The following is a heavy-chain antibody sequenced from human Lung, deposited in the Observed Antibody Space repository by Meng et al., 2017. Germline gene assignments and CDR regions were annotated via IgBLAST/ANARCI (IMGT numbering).Heavy chain of an antibody. J-gene: IGHJ4*02. D-gene: IGHD2-15*01. CDR3: ATTREYCSGGSCYSYFDY. CDR1: GYSISSSYY. V-gene: IGHV4-38-2*02. Sequence: SETLSLTCTVSGYSISSSYYWGWIRQPPGKGLEWIGSIYHSGSTYYNPSLKSRVTISVDTSKNQFSLKLSSVTAADTAVYYCATTREYCSGGSCYSYFDYWGQGTLVTV. CDR2: IYHSGST.